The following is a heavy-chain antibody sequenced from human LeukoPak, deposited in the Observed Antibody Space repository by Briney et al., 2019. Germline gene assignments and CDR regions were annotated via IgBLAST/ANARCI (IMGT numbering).Heavy chain of an antibody. Sequence: ASVKVSCKASGNTFAGYYMHWVRQAPGRGLEWMGWINPNSGGTNYAQKFQGRVTMTRDTSVSTAYMELSRLRTDDTAVYYCARGRVDCSGGSCYSLSQNWFDPWGQGTLVTVSS. CDR1: GNTFAGYY. V-gene: IGHV1-2*02. CDR2: INPNSGGT. D-gene: IGHD2-15*01. J-gene: IGHJ5*02. CDR3: ARGRVDCSGGSCYSLSQNWFDP.